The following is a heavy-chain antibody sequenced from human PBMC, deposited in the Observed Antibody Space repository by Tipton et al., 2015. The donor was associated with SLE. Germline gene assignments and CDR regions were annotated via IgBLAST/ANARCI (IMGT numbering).Heavy chain of an antibody. J-gene: IGHJ4*02. Sequence: SLRLSCAASGFTFSSYSMNWVRQAPGKGLEWVSSISSSSSSTYYADSVKGRFTISRDNSKNTLYLQMNSLRAEDTAVYYCASRKGSMVRGVIPDYWGQGTLVTVSS. V-gene: IGHV3-21*01. CDR1: GFTFSSYS. D-gene: IGHD3-10*01. CDR2: ISSSSSST. CDR3: ASRKGSMVRGVIPDY.